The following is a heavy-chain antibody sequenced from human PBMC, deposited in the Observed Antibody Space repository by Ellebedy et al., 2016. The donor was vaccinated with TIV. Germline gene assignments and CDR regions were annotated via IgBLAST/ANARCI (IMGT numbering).Heavy chain of an antibody. CDR1: GYTFTGYY. CDR2: INPNSGGT. V-gene: IGHV1-2*02. D-gene: IGHD4-17*01. J-gene: IGHJ4*02. CDR3: SAARDYGDYAWLFDY. Sequence: AASVKVSCKASGYTFTGYYMHWVRQAPGQGLEWMGWINPNSGGTNYAQKFQGRVTMTRDTSISTAYMELSRLRSDDTAVYYCSAARDYGDYAWLFDYWGQGTLVTVSS.